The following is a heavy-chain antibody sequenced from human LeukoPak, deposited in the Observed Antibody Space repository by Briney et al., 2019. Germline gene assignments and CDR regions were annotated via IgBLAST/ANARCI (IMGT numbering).Heavy chain of an antibody. CDR3: AKVLTGSQDY. CDR2: IGGGSENT. CDR1: GFTFSSYA. V-gene: IGHV3-23*01. D-gene: IGHD7-27*01. Sequence: GGSLRLSCAASGFTFSSYAMSWVRQAPGKGLEWLSTIGGGSENTYCADSVRGRFTISRDNSKNTVYLQMKSLRADDTAVYFCAKVLTGSQDYWGQGTLVSVSS. J-gene: IGHJ4*02.